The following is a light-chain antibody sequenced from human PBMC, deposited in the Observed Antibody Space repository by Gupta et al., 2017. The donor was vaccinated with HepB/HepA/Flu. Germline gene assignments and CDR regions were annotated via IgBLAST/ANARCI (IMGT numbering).Light chain of an antibody. CDR2: WGS. V-gene: IGKV4-1*01. CDR1: QNVLYSSNNKND. CDR3: QQYYTTPQT. J-gene: IGKJ1*01. Sequence: DIVMTQSPDSLAVSLGERATINCKSSQNVLYSSNNKNDIAWYQQKLGQPPNRLMYWGSTRKSGVPDRCSGSGSGPDVTLTISSLQAEDVAVDYCQQYYTTPQTFGQGTKVEIK.